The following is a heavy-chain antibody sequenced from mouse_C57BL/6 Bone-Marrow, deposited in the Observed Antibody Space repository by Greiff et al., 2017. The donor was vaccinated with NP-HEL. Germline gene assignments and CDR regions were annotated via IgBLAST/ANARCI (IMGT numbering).Heavy chain of an antibody. CDR1: GYTFTDYY. D-gene: IGHD2-10*01. CDR3: ARPPTLYYYAMDY. CDR2: IFPGSGST. J-gene: IGHJ4*01. V-gene: IGHV1-75*01. Sequence: QVHVKQSGPELVKPGASVKISCKASGYTFTDYYINWVKQRPGQGLEWIGWIFPGSGSTYYNEKFKGKATLTVDKSSSTASILLSSLTSEDSAVYFCARPPTLYYYAMDYWGQGTSVTVSS.